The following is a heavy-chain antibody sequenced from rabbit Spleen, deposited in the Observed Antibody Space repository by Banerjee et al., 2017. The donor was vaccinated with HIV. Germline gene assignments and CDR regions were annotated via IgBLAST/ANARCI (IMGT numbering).Heavy chain of an antibody. CDR3: ARNYVNAFDP. D-gene: IGHD1-1*01. V-gene: IGHV1S45*01. J-gene: IGHJ2*01. CDR2: IDAGSSGNT. Sequence: QEQLVESGGDLVKPEGSLTLTCTASGFYFNYHVMCWVRQTPGKGLEWIACIDAGSSGNTYYASWAKGRFTISKTSSTTVTLQMTSLTAADTATYFCARNYVNAFDPWGPGTHVTVS. CDR1: GFYFNYHVM.